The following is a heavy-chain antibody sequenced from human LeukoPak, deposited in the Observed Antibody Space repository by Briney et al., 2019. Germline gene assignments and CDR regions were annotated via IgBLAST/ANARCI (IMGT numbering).Heavy chain of an antibody. CDR3: ARQRFYGDYAGDY. J-gene: IGHJ4*02. CDR2: ISSRGSTI. Sequence: GGSLRLSCAASGFTFSSYEMNWVRQAPGKGLEWVSYISSRGSTIYYADSVKGGFTISRDNAKNSLYLQMNSLRAEDTAVYYCARQRFYGDYAGDYWGQGTLVTVSS. CDR1: GFTFSSYE. V-gene: IGHV3-48*03. D-gene: IGHD4-17*01.